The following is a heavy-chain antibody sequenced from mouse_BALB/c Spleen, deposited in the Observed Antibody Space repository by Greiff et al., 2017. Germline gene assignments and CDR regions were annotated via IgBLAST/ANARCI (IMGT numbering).Heavy chain of an antibody. D-gene: IGHD1-1*01. Sequence: EVQLQQSGPGLVKPSQSLSLTCSVTGYSITSGYYWNWIRQFPGNKLEWMGYISYDGSNNYNPSLKNRISITRDTSKNQFFLKLNSVTTEDTATYYCARDGTTVGYFDVWGAGTTVTVSS. CDR2: ISYDGSN. CDR3: ARDGTTVGYFDV. V-gene: IGHV3-6*02. CDR1: GYSITSGYY. J-gene: IGHJ1*01.